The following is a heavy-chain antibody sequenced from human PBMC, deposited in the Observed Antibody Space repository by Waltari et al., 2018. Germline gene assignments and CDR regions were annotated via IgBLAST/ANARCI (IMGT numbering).Heavy chain of an antibody. V-gene: IGHV4-38-2*01. CDR3: ARRVSTGWQYNYFDY. Sequence: SSGYYWSWIRQPPGEGLEWIGCMHHSGTTYYNPSLKSRVTISVDTSKNQFSLKLSSVTAADTAVYYCARRVSTGWQYNYFDYWGQGTPVTVSS. J-gene: IGHJ4*02. CDR2: MHHSGTT. CDR1: SSGYY. D-gene: IGHD6-25*01.